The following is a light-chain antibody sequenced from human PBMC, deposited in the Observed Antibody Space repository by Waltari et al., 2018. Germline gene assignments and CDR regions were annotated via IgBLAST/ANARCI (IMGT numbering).Light chain of an antibody. V-gene: IGKV3-20*01. Sequence: EIVFTQSPGTLSLSPGESATLSCRASQSVSSSYLAWYQQKHGQAPRLLIYGASSRATGIPDRFSGSGSGTDFTLTISRLEPEDFAVYYCQQYGSSPMYTFGQGTKLEIK. CDR1: QSVSSSY. J-gene: IGKJ2*01. CDR2: GAS. CDR3: QQYGSSPMYT.